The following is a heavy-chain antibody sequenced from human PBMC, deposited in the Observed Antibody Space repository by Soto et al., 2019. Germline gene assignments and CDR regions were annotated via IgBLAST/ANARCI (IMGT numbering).Heavy chain of an antibody. Sequence: GGSLRLSCAASGFTFSSYGMHWVRQAPGKGLEWVAVIWYDGSNKYYADSVKGRFTISRDNSKNTLYLQMNSLRAEDTAVYYCAREGQGYGSGMDYMDVWGKGTTVTVSS. J-gene: IGHJ6*03. CDR2: IWYDGSNK. CDR3: AREGQGYGSGMDYMDV. D-gene: IGHD3-10*01. CDR1: GFTFSSYG. V-gene: IGHV3-33*01.